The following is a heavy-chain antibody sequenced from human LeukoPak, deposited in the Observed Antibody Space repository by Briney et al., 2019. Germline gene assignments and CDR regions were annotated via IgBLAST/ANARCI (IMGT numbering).Heavy chain of an antibody. CDR3: ASSPVYGPRYFDY. Sequence: PSETLSLTCTVSGGSISSYYWSWIRQPPGKGLEWIGYIYDSGSTNYNPSLKSRVTISVDTSKNQFSLKLSSVTAADTAVYYCASSPVYGPRYFDYWGQGTLVTVSS. V-gene: IGHV4-59*08. CDR2: IYDSGST. CDR1: GGSISSYY. J-gene: IGHJ4*02. D-gene: IGHD3-10*01.